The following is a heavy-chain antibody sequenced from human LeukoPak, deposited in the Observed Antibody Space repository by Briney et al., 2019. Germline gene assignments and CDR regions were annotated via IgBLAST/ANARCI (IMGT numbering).Heavy chain of an antibody. Sequence: GGSLRLSCAVSGFTFDDYAMHWVRQAPGKGLEWVSGISWNSGSIGYADSVKGQFTISRDNAKNSLYLQMNGLRAEDTAVYYCTRDMGGVMVYWGQGTLVTVSS. CDR3: TRDMGGVMVY. J-gene: IGHJ4*02. D-gene: IGHD3-16*01. CDR2: ISWNSGSI. CDR1: GFTFDDYA. V-gene: IGHV3-9*01.